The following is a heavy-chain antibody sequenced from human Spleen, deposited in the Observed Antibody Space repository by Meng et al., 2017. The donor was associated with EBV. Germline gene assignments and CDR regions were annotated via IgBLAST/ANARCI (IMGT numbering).Heavy chain of an antibody. V-gene: IGHV3-74*01. CDR3: ASGSSWYYFDF. CDR2: INSDGTYT. Sequence: EVQLVGSGGGLVQPGGSLRLSCAASGFAVNSYWMHWVRQVPGKGLVWVARINSDGTYTNYADSVKGRFTISRDSLRMNSLRAEDTAVYYCASGSSWYYFDFWGQGTLVTVSS. J-gene: IGHJ4*02. D-gene: IGHD6-13*01. CDR1: GFAVNSYW.